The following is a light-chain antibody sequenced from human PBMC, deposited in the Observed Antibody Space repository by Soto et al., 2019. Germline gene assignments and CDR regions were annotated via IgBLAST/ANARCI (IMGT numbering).Light chain of an antibody. Sequence: LTQPHSVSGSPGQSVTISCTGTSNDVGAYHYVSWYQHHPGKAPKLIIYDVTQRPSGIPDRFSGSKSGNTASLTISGLQADDEADYHCCSYADNYFYVFGTGTKLTVL. V-gene: IGLV2-11*01. CDR3: CSYADNYFYV. CDR2: DVT. J-gene: IGLJ1*01. CDR1: SNDVGAYHY.